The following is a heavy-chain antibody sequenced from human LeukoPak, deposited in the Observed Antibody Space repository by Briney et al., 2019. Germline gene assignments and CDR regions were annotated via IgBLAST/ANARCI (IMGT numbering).Heavy chain of an antibody. D-gene: IGHD2-21*01. CDR2: INQDGNSQ. CDR1: GFAFSPYW. Sequence: GGSQRLSCEASGFAFSPYWASWVRQAPGKGLEWVANINQDGNSQNYVDSVRGRFTISKDNAKNSVYLQMNSLRAEDTAVYYCARSLWPEDYWGQGILVTVSS. V-gene: IGHV3-7*01. J-gene: IGHJ4*02. CDR3: ARSLWPEDY.